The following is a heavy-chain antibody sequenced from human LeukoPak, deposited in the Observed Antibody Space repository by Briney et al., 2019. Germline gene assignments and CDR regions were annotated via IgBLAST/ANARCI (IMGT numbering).Heavy chain of an antibody. V-gene: IGHV1-24*01. J-gene: IGHJ4*02. Sequence: ASVKVSCKVSGYTLTELSMHWVRQAPGKGLEWMGGFDPEDGETIYAQKFQGRVTMTEDTSTDTAYMELSSLRSEDTAVYYCARGYCSGGSCYAGRYSYDYWGQGTLVTVSS. CDR3: ARGYCSGGSCYAGRYSYDY. CDR1: GYTLTELS. CDR2: FDPEDGET. D-gene: IGHD2-15*01.